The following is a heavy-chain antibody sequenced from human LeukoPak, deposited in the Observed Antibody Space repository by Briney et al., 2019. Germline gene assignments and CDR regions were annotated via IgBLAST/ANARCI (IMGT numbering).Heavy chain of an antibody. D-gene: IGHD2-8*01. CDR1: GFTFSSDW. J-gene: IGHJ4*02. CDR2: INSDGSST. Sequence: GGSLRVSCAAAGFTFSSDWRHWVRQAPGKGLVWVSRINSDGSSTSYADSVKGRFTISRDNAKNTVYLQMNSLRAEDTAVYYCATSRTFDYWGQGTLVTVSS. V-gene: IGHV3-74*01. CDR3: ATSRTFDY.